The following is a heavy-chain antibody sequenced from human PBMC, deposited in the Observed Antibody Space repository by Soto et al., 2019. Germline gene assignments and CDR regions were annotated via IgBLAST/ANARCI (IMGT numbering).Heavy chain of an antibody. CDR3: SAAPVYYYYGMDV. V-gene: IGHV3-30-3*01. J-gene: IGHJ6*02. CDR1: GFTFSSYA. D-gene: IGHD6-13*01. CDR2: ISYDGSNK. Sequence: GGSLRLSCAASGFTFSSYAMHWVRQAPGKGLEWVAVISYDGSNKYHADSVKGRFTISRDNSKNTLYLQMNSLRAEDTAVYYCSAAPVYYYYGMDVWGQGTTVTVSS.